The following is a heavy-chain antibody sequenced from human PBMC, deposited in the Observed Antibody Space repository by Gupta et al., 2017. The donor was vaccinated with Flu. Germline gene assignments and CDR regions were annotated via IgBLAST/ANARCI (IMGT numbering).Heavy chain of an antibody. J-gene: IGHJ4*02. D-gene: IGHD3-22*01. Sequence: EVQLVETGGGLIQPGGSLRLSCAASGFTVSSNYMSWVRQAPGKGLEWVSVIYSGGSTYYADSVKGRFTISRDNSKNTLYLQMNSLRAEDTAVYYCARGYYYDSSGYYQFDYWGQGTLVTVSS. CDR2: IYSGGST. V-gene: IGHV3-53*02. CDR1: GFTVSSNY. CDR3: ARGYYYDSSGYYQFDY.